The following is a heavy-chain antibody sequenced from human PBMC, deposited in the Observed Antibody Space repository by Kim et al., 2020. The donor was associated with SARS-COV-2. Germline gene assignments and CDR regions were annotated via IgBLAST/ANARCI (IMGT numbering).Heavy chain of an antibody. CDR3: AKEEQQLGGGAFDI. D-gene: IGHD6-13*01. Sequence: GTVKGRFTISRDNSKNTLYLQMNSLRAEDTAVYYCAKEEQQLGGGAFDIWGQGTMVTVSS. J-gene: IGHJ3*02. V-gene: IGHV3-23*01.